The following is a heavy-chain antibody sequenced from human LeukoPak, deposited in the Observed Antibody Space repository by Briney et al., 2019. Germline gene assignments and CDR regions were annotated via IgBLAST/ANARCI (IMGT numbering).Heavy chain of an antibody. CDR1: GFTFGNNY. J-gene: IGHJ4*02. V-gene: IGHV3-66*01. CDR3: ARDPPAVAANTYG. Sequence: GGSLRLSCAASGFTFGNNYMIWVRQAPGKGLEWVSLIYSGVSTHYADSVKGRFTISRDNSKNTLYLQMNSLRVDDTAVYYCARDPPAVAANTYGWGQGTLVTVSS. CDR2: IYSGVST. D-gene: IGHD6-6*01.